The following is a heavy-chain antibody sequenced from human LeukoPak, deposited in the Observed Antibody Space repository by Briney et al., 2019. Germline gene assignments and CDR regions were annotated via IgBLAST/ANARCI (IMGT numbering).Heavy chain of an antibody. CDR1: GFTFSSYA. V-gene: IGHV3-23*01. D-gene: IGHD5-12*01. J-gene: IGHJ4*02. CDR3: AREDVDIVATAFDY. CDR2: ISGRGGRT. Sequence: GGSLRLSCAASGFTFSSYAMSWVHQAPGKGLEWVSAISGRGGRTYYADSVKGRFTISRDNSKNTLYLQMNSLRAEDTAVYYCAREDVDIVATAFDYWGQGTLVTVSS.